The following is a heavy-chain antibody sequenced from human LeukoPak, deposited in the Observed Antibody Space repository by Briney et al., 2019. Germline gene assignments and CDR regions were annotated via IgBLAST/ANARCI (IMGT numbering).Heavy chain of an antibody. J-gene: IGHJ4*02. Sequence: GGSLRLSCAASGFTFSSHWMHWVRQAPGKGLLWVSRINSDGSSTSYADSVKGRLTISRDNAKNTLYLQMNSLRAEDTAVYYCARRIAAAAAPYYFGYWGQGTLVTVSS. CDR2: INSDGSST. CDR3: ARRIAAAAAPYYFGY. V-gene: IGHV3-74*01. D-gene: IGHD6-13*01. CDR1: GFTFSSHW.